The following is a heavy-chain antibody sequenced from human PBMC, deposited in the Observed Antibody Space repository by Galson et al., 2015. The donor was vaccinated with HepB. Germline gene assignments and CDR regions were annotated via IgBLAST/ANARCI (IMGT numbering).Heavy chain of an antibody. D-gene: IGHD5-18*01. CDR3: ARETDVDTALVS. J-gene: IGHJ5*02. CDR1: GLTLSSHD. Sequence: SLRLSCAASGLTLSSHDMSWVRQALGKGLEWVSGISGSGGRTNYADSVKGRFTISRDNSKNTLYLQMNSLRAEDTAVYYCARETDVDTALVSWGQGTLVTVSS. V-gene: IGHV3-23*01. CDR2: ISGSGGRT.